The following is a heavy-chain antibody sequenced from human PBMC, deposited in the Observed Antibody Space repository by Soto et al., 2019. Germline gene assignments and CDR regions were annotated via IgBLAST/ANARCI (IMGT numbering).Heavy chain of an antibody. J-gene: IGHJ4*02. D-gene: IGHD2-2*01. CDR1: GGSITSSGYY. V-gene: IGHV4-31*03. Sequence: QVQLQESGPGLVKPSQTLSLTCTVSGGSITSSGYYWSWIRQHPGEGLEWIGFTTNSGSTSYNPSLKSRVTISVDTSXNQFSLNLKSVTAADTAVYYCARGGGSTKVDYWGQGTLVTVSP. CDR3: ARGGGSTKVDY. CDR2: TTNSGST.